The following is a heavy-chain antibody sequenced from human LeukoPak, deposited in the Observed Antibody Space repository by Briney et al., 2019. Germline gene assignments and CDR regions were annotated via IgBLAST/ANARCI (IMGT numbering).Heavy chain of an antibody. CDR1: GFTFSDAW. CDR2: IKSKSDGGTI. J-gene: IGHJ4*02. CDR3: TTRCQHGW. D-gene: IGHD2-15*01. Sequence: PGESLRLSRVGSGFTFSDAWMSWVRPAPGKGLEWVGRIKSKSDGGTIDYAAPVKGRFTISRDDSRNTLYLQMNSQKTEDTAVYYCTTRCQHGWWGQGTLVIVSS. V-gene: IGHV3-15*01.